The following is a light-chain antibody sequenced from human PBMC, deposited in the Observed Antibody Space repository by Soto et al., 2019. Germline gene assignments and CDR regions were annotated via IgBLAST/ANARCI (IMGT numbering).Light chain of an antibody. J-gene: IGKJ4*01. CDR1: QSVSSSF. V-gene: IGKV3-20*01. CDR3: QQYDSSPLT. CDR2: GAS. Sequence: EIVLTQSPGTLSLSPGERATLSCRASQSVSSSFLAWYQQKPGQAPRLLIYGASSRATGIPARFSGSGSGTDFTLTISRLEPEDFAVYYCQQYDSSPLTCGGGTKVEIK.